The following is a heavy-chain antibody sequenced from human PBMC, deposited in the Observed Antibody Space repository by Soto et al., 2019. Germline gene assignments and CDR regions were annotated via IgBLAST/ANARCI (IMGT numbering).Heavy chain of an antibody. D-gene: IGHD2-15*01. Sequence: PSETLSLTCTVSCDSISSYYWSWIRQPPGKGLEWIGYIYYSGSTNYNPSLKSRVTISIDTSKNQFSLKLSSVTAADTAVYYCARDTVVVVAAVYYGMDVWGQGTTVTVSS. CDR3: ARDTVVVVAAVYYGMDV. CDR1: CDSISSYY. V-gene: IGHV4-59*12. CDR2: IYYSGST. J-gene: IGHJ6*02.